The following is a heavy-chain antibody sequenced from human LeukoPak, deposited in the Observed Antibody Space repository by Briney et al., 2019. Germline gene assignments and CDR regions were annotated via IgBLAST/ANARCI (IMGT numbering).Heavy chain of an antibody. D-gene: IGHD5-18*01. CDR3: ATEDTAMVRPYFDY. CDR1: GGTFSSYT. V-gene: IGHV1-69*02. Sequence: AASVKVSCKASGGTFSSYTISWVRQAPRQGLEWMGRIIPILGIVNHAQKFQGRVTITTDESTSTAYMELSSLRSEDTAVYYCATEDTAMVRPYFDYWGQGALVTVSS. CDR2: IIPILGIV. J-gene: IGHJ4*02.